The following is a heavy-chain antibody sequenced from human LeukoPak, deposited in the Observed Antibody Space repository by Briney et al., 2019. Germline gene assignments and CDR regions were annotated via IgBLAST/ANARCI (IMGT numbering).Heavy chain of an antibody. CDR2: IYTSGST. CDR3: ARDHSYYYGSGSYSYYYYYYMDV. V-gene: IGHV4-4*07. Sequence: PSETLSLTCTVSGGSISSYYWSWIRQPAGKGLEWIGRIYTSGSTNYNPSLKSRVTMSVDTSKNQFSLELSSVTAADTAVYYCARDHSYYYGSGSYSYYYYYYMDVWGKGTTVTVSS. D-gene: IGHD3-10*01. J-gene: IGHJ6*03. CDR1: GGSISSYY.